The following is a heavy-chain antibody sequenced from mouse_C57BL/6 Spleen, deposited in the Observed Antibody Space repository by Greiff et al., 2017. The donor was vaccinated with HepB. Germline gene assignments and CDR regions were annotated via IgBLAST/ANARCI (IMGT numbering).Heavy chain of an antibody. CDR1: GFTFSDAW. CDR3: SYGNPSTDAMDY. V-gene: IGHV6-6*01. CDR2: IRNKANNHAT. Sequence: EVKLMESGGGLVQPGGSMKLSCAASGFTFSDAWMDWVRQSPEKGLEWVAEIRNKANNHATYYAESVKGRFTISRDDSKSSVYLQMNSLRAEDTGIYYCSYGNPSTDAMDYWGQGTSVTVSS. D-gene: IGHD2-1*01. J-gene: IGHJ4*01.